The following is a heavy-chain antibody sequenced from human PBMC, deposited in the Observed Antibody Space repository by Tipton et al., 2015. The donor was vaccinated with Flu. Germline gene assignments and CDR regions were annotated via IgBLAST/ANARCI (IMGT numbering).Heavy chain of an antibody. CDR2: VSARNPTK. CDR1: GFTFSNYA. Sequence: SLRLSCAASGFTFSNYAMTWVRQAPGKGLEWVSTVSARNPTKYYADSVRGRFTISRDNSKSTLYLQMNSLRAEDTAIYYCAKDYTADYYAGFDFWGQGSLVAVSS. CDR3: AKDYTADYYAGFDF. V-gene: IGHV3-23*01. D-gene: IGHD1-26*01. J-gene: IGHJ4*02.